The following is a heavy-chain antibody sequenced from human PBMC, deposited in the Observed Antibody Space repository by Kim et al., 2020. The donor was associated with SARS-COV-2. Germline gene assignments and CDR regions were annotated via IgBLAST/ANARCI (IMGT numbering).Heavy chain of an antibody. J-gene: IGHJ4*01. CDR3: AKIIRGAALIFDH. CDR1: GFTFSTYV. V-gene: IGHV3-23*01. Sequence: GGSLRLSCAASGFTFSTYVMSWVRQAPGKGLEWLSSTRPHLTHYADSVKGRFTISRDNSKNTLYLQMSSLRADDTAVYYCAKIIRGAALIFDHRCQGTPV. CDR2: STRPHLT.